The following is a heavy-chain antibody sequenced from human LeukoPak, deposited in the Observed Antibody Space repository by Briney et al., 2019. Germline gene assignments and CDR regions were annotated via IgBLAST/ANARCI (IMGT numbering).Heavy chain of an antibody. D-gene: IGHD2-2*01. J-gene: IGHJ4*02. Sequence: GGSLRLSCAASGFTFSSYAMSWVRQAPGKGLEWVSGISGSGGSTYYADSVKGRFTISRDNSKNTLYLQMNSLRAEDTAVYYCAKGGHCSSTNCPFDYWGQGTLVTVSS. CDR3: AKGGHCSSTNCPFDY. V-gene: IGHV3-23*01. CDR1: GFTFSSYA. CDR2: ISGSGGST.